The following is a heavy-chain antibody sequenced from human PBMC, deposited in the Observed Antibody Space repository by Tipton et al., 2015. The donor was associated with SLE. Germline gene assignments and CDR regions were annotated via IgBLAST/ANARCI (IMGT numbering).Heavy chain of an antibody. D-gene: IGHD2-21*01. CDR3: ASGVMGRNWLDP. V-gene: IGHV4-59*11. J-gene: IGHJ5*02. CDR2: FYYFGNP. CDR1: GASITSQY. Sequence: GLVKPSETLSLICTVSGASITSQYWTWIRQPPGKGLEWIGNFYYFGNPIYNPSLKSRVTISLDTSKNQFSLKLTSVTGADTAVYYWASGVMGRNWLDPWGQGILVTVSS.